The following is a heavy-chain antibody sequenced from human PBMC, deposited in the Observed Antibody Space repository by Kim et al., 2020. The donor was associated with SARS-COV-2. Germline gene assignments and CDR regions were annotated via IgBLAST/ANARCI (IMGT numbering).Heavy chain of an antibody. CDR3: ARGAHFYTYYYYGMDV. D-gene: IGHD4-4*01. J-gene: IGHJ6*02. CDR1: GYTFTSYA. CDR2: INAGNGNT. Sequence: ASVKVSCKASGYTFTSYAMHWVRQAPGQRLEWMGWINAGNGNTKYSQKFQGRVTITRDTSASTAYMELSSLRSEDTAVYYCARGAHFYTYYYYGMDVWGQGTTVTVSS. V-gene: IGHV1-3*01.